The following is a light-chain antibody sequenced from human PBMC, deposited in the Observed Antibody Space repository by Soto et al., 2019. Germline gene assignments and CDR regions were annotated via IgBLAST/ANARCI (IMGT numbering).Light chain of an antibody. Sequence: DFQMTHSPSSLSPSPGDRVTLTCRASQVISSYLAWYQQKPGKAPKLLIYAASTWQTGVPSGFSGSGSATAFTLPISSLQSEDVAIYYCQQYNNSPRTFGQGTKVEIK. J-gene: IGKJ1*01. CDR1: QVISSY. CDR3: QQYNNSPRT. V-gene: IGKV1-27*01. CDR2: AAS.